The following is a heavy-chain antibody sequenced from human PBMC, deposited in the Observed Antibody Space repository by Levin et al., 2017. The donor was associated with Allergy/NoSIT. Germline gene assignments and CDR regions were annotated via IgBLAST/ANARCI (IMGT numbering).Heavy chain of an antibody. CDR3: GYSSGWYPFDY. CDR1: GFTFSSYA. J-gene: IGHJ4*02. D-gene: IGHD6-19*01. V-gene: IGHV3-23*01. Sequence: GGSLRLSCAASGFTFSSYAMSWVRQAPGKGLEWVSAISGSGGSTYYADSVKGRFTISRDNSKNTLYLQMNSLRAEDTAVYYCGYSSGWYPFDYWGQGTLVTVSS. CDR2: ISGSGGST.